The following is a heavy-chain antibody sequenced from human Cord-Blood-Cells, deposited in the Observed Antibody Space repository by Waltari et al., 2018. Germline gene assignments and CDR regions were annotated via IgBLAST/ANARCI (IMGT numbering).Heavy chain of an antibody. CDR3: ARPAVPAAMLDAFDI. Sequence: QLQLQESGPGLVKPSETLSLTCTVSGGSISSSSYYLGWSRQPPGKGVEWIGSSYYSGSTYYNPSLKSRVTISVDTSKNQFSLKLSSVTAADTAVYYCARPAVPAAMLDAFDIWGQGTMVTVSS. D-gene: IGHD2-2*01. CDR1: GGSISSSSYY. CDR2: SYYSGST. V-gene: IGHV4-39*07. J-gene: IGHJ3*02.